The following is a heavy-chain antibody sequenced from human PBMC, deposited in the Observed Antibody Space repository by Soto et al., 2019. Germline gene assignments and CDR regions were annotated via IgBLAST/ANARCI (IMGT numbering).Heavy chain of an antibody. V-gene: IGHV3-30*18. CDR3: AKRISGQGIDY. CDR1: GFTFSSYG. D-gene: IGHD2-21*01. J-gene: IGHJ4*02. Sequence: QVQLVESGGGVVQPGRSLRLSCAASGFTFSSYGMHWVRQAPGKGLEWVALISYDGSTKDYADSVKGRFTISRDNSMNTLYLQMNSLRAEDTAVYYCAKRISGQGIDYWGQGTLVTVSS. CDR2: ISYDGSTK.